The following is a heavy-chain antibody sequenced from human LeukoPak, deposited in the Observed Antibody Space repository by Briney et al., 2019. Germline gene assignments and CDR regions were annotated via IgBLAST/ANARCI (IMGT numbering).Heavy chain of an antibody. J-gene: IGHJ4*02. CDR1: GVSISSYY. CDR3: ARDQYYYDSSGLDY. D-gene: IGHD3-22*01. CDR2: IYYSGST. V-gene: IGHV4-59*01. Sequence: SETLSLTCTVSGVSISSYYWSWIRQPPGKGLEWIGYIYYSGSTNYNPSLKSRVTISVDTSKNQFSLKLSSVTAADTAVYYCARDQYYYDSSGLDYWGQGTLVTVSS.